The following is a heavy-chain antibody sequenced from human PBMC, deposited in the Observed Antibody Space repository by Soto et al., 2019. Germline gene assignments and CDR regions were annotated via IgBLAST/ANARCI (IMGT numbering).Heavy chain of an antibody. V-gene: IGHV3-48*02. Sequence: EVQLVESGGGLAQPGGSLRLSCGASGFTFSSYSINWIRQAPGKGPEWVSWISPAGNSVDYTDSVKGRFTISRDNAENSLYLEMNSLRDEDTALYYCVRDHLWAFDYWGQGTLVTVSS. D-gene: IGHD3-3*02. J-gene: IGHJ4*02. CDR1: GFTFSSYS. CDR2: ISPAGNSV. CDR3: VRDHLWAFDY.